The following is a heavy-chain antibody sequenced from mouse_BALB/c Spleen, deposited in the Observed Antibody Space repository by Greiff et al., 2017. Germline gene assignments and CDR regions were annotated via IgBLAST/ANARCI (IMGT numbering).Heavy chain of an antibody. CDR2: ISYSGST. CDR1: GYSITSDYA. Sequence: EVKLVESGPGLVKPSQSLSLTCTVTGYSITSDYAWNWIRQFPGNKLEWMGYISYSGSTSYNPSLKSRISITRDTSKNQFFLQLNSVTTEDTATYYCVRQDYYGLGAMDYWGQGTSVTVSS. V-gene: IGHV3-2*02. J-gene: IGHJ4*01. CDR3: VRQDYYGLGAMDY. D-gene: IGHD1-2*01.